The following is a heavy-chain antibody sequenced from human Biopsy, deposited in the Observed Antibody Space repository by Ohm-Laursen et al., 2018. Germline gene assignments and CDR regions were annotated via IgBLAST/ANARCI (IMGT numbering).Heavy chain of an antibody. CDR1: GFSSSDHY. V-gene: IGHV3-11*01. CDR2: ISTSGANN. CDR3: ARLQGMQLQKNYFDY. Sequence: SLRLSCTASGFSSSDHYMSWIRQAPGKGLEWVAFISTSGANNFYADSVKGRFTVSRVNAKNTLYLQMSSPRAEDTAVYSCARLQGMQLQKNYFDYWGLGTPVTVSS. J-gene: IGHJ4*02. D-gene: IGHD2-15*01.